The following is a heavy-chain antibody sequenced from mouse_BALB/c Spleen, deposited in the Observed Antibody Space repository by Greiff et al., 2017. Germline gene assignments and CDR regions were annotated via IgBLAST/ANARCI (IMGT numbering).Heavy chain of an antibody. J-gene: IGHJ4*01. CDR3: ARDLYYDYDGYYAMDY. D-gene: IGHD2-4*01. CDR1: GFTFSSYG. Sequence: EVKVVESGGGLVQPGGSLKLSCAASGFTFSSYGMSWVRQTPDKRLELVATINSNGGSTYYPDSVKGRFTISRDNAKNTLYLQMSSLKSEDTAMYYCARDLYYDYDGYYAMDYWGQGTSVTVSS. V-gene: IGHV5-6-3*01. CDR2: INSNGGST.